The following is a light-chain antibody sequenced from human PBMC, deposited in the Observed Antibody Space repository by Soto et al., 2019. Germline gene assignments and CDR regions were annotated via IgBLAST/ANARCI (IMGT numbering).Light chain of an antibody. V-gene: IGLV2-8*01. CDR3: SSYAGSSNV. CDR1: RSDVGGYNY. Sequence: QSVPTQPPSASGSTGQSVAISCTGTRSDVGGYNYVSWYQQHPGKAPKLMIYEVNKRPSGVPDRFSGSKSGNTASLTVSGLQAEDEADYFCSSYAGSSNVFGTGTKVTVL. J-gene: IGLJ1*01. CDR2: EVN.